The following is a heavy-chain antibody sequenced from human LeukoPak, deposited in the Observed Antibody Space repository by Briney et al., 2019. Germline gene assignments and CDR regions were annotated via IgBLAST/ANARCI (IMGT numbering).Heavy chain of an antibody. Sequence: SETLSLTCAVYGVPFRDHYWNWIRQSPDKGLEWIGEISHSGSTNYNPSLKSRVTISVDTSENQFSLNLNSVTAADTAVYYWARGLGLSVISTVSTFDYWGQGTLVTVSS. J-gene: IGHJ4*02. CDR1: GVPFRDHY. CDR3: ARGLGLSVISTVSTFDY. D-gene: IGHD4-17*01. CDR2: ISHSGST. V-gene: IGHV4-34*01.